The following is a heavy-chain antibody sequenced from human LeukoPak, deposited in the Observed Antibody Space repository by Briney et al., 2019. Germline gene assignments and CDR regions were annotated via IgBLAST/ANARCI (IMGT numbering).Heavy chain of an antibody. V-gene: IGHV3-9*01. J-gene: IGHJ3*02. CDR2: ISWNSGSI. CDR1: GFTFDDYA. Sequence: GRSLRLSCAASGFTFDDYAMHWVRQAPGKGLEWVSGISWNSGSIGYADSVKGRFTISRDNAKNSLYLQMNSLRAEDTAVYYCAREQLHSSSNAFDIWGQGTMVTVSS. CDR3: AREQLHSSSNAFDI. D-gene: IGHD6-6*01.